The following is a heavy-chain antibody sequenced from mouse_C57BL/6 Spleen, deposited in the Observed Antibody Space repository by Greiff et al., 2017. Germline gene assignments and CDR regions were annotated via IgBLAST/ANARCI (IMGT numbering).Heavy chain of an antibody. J-gene: IGHJ4*01. CDR1: GYTFTSYW. CDR3: ARSLVYHGAMDY. CDR2: IDPSDSYT. D-gene: IGHD2-1*01. V-gene: IGHV1-50*01. Sequence: QVQLQQPGAELVKPGASVKLSCKASGYTFTSYWMQWVKQRPGQGLEWIGEIDPSDSYTNYNQKFKGKATLTVDTSSSTAYMQLSSLTSEDSAVYYCARSLVYHGAMDYWGQGTSVTVAS.